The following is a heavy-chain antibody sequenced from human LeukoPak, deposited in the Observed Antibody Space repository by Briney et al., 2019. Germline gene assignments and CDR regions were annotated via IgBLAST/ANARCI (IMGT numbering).Heavy chain of an antibody. J-gene: IGHJ5*02. D-gene: IGHD3-10*01. V-gene: IGHV1-18*01. CDR3: ARDHILLWFGEPLNWFDP. CDR2: ISAYNGNT. Sequence: ASVKVSCKASGYTFTSYGISWVRQAPGQGLEWMGWISAYNGNTNYAQKLQGRVTMTTDTSTSTAYMELRSLRSDVTAVYYCARDHILLWFGEPLNWFDPWGQGTLVTVSS. CDR1: GYTFTSYG.